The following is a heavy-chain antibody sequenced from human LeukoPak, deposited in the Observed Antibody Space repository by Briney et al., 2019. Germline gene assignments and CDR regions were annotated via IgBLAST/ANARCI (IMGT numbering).Heavy chain of an antibody. V-gene: IGHV3-48*03. CDR1: GFTFDDYG. D-gene: IGHD2/OR15-2a*01. CDR2: ISSSGSTI. Sequence: PGGSLRLSCAASGFTFDDYGMSWVRQAPGKGLEWVSYISSSGSTIYYADSVKGRFTISRDNAKNSLYLQMNSLRAEDTAVYYCARDTFYTAGYFDYWGQGTLVTVSS. CDR3: ARDTFYTAGYFDY. J-gene: IGHJ4*02.